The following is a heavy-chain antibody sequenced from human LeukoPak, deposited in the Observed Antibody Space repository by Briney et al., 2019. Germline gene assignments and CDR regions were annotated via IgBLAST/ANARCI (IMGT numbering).Heavy chain of an antibody. J-gene: IGHJ4*02. CDR3: ARLRYYGSGSAISKLYYFDD. Sequence: RGESLKISCKGSGYSFTSYWIGWVRPMPGKGLEWMGIIYPGDCDTTYSRSFQGQVTTSAEKSISTAYLQWSSQKASDTAMYYCARLRYYGSGSAISKLYYFDDGGQGTLLTVSS. CDR2: IYPGDCDT. CDR1: GYSFTSYW. D-gene: IGHD3-10*01. V-gene: IGHV5-51*01.